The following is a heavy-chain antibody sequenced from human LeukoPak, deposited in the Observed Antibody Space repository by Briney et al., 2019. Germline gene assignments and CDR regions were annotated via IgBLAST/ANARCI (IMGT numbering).Heavy chain of an antibody. V-gene: IGHV3-23*01. J-gene: IGHJ5*02. D-gene: IGHD6-19*01. Sequence: GGSLRLSCAASGFTFSSYAMSWVRQAPGKGLEWVSGISGSDGSTNYADSVKGRFTISRENSKNTLYLQMNSLRAEDTAVYYCAREIAVAGGNWFDPWGQGTPVTVSS. CDR1: GFTFSSYA. CDR3: AREIAVAGGNWFDP. CDR2: ISGSDGST.